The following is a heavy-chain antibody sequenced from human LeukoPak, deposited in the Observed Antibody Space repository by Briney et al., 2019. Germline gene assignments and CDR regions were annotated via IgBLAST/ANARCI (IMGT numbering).Heavy chain of an antibody. D-gene: IGHD1-26*01. V-gene: IGHV3-23*01. CDR1: GFIFNSYP. Sequence: GGSLRLSCAASGFIFNSYPMSWVRQAPGKGLEWVSVINDSGGSTYYADSVKGRFTISRDNSKNTLYLQMSGLRVEDTAVYYCARQPTWAFANFAYWGQGTLVTVSS. CDR2: INDSGGST. CDR3: ARQPTWAFANFAY. J-gene: IGHJ4*02.